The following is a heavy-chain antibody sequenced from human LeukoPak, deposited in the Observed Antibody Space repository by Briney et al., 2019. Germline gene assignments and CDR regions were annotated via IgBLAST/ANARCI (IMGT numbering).Heavy chain of an antibody. CDR2: ISSSGSTI. J-gene: IGHJ4*02. D-gene: IGHD4-17*01. CDR3: ARVLRTTVTTAFDY. Sequence: PGGSLRLSCAASGFTFSYYGMHWVRQAPGKGLEWVSYISSSGSTIYYADSVKGRFTISRDNAKNSLYLQMNSLRAEDTAVYYCARVLRTTVTTAFDYWGQGTLVTVSS. V-gene: IGHV3-48*01. CDR1: GFTFSYYG.